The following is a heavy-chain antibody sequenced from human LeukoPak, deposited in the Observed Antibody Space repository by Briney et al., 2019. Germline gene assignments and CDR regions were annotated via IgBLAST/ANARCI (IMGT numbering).Heavy chain of an antibody. CDR3: AHEADGAGRMV. D-gene: IGHD2-8*01. CDR1: GGSISSGDYY. Sequence: SETLSLTCTVSGGSISSGDYYWSWIRQPPGKGLEWIGYIYYSGSTYYNPSLKSRVTISVDTSKNQFSLKLSSVTAADTAVYYCAHEADGAGRMVWGQGTLVTVSS. J-gene: IGHJ4*02. CDR2: IYYSGST. V-gene: IGHV4-30-4*01.